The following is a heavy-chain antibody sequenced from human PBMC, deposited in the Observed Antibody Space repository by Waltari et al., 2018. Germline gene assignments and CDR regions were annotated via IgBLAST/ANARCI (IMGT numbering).Heavy chain of an antibody. CDR1: GGSFIGYY. CDR3: ARRGSAAMVRGAVPSGLDY. D-gene: IGHD3-10*01. J-gene: IGHJ4*02. CDR2: INHSGST. V-gene: IGHV4-34*01. Sequence: QVQLQQWGAGLLKPSETLSLTCAVYGGSFIGYYWSWIRQPPGKGLEWIGEINHSGSTNYNPSLKSRATIAVDTSKNQFSLKLSSVTAADTAVYYCARRGSAAMVRGAVPSGLDYWGQGTLVTVSS.